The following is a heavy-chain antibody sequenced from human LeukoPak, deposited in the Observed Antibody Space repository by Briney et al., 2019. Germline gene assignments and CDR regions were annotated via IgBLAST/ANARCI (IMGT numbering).Heavy chain of an antibody. J-gene: IGHJ5*02. D-gene: IGHD2-21*02. CDR1: GGSFSGYY. CDR3: ARPLAYCGGDCYLPWFDP. Sequence: SETLSLTCAVYGGSFSGYYWSWIRQPPGKGLDWIGEINHSGSTYYNPSLKSRVTISVDTSKNQFSLKLSSVTAADMAVYYCARPLAYCGGDCYLPWFDPWGQGTLVTVSS. V-gene: IGHV4-34*01. CDR2: INHSGST.